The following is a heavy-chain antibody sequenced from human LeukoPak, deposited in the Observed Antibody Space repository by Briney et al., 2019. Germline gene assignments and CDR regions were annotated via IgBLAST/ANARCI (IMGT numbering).Heavy chain of an antibody. CDR2: IYSSGST. Sequence: PSQTLSLTCAVSGDSSSSATHYWSWIRQPAGKGLEWIGRIYSSGSTNYNPSLKSRVSISVDTSKNQFSLKLSSVTAADTAVYYCARFLNWVFDNWGQGTPVTVSS. V-gene: IGHV4-61*02. CDR1: GDSSSSATHY. CDR3: ARFLNWVFDN. J-gene: IGHJ4*02. D-gene: IGHD7-27*01.